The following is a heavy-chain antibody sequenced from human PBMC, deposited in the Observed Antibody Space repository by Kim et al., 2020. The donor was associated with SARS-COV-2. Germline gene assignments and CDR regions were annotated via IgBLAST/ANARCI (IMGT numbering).Heavy chain of an antibody. CDR3: ARGGAMALERTFDY. Sequence: NPPLKGRVTISVDTSKNQFSLKRSSVTAADTAVYYCARGGAMALERTFDYWGQGTLVTVSS. V-gene: IGHV4-59*09. J-gene: IGHJ4*02. D-gene: IGHD5-18*01.